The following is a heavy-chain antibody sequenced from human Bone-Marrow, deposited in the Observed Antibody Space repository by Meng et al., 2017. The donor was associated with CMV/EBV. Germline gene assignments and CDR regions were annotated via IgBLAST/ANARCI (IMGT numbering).Heavy chain of an antibody. V-gene: IGHV1-69*01. Sequence: SGGTFSSYDISWVRQAPGQGLEWMGGIIPIFGTANYAQKFQGRVTITADESTSTAYMELSSLRSEDTAVYYCARAAGWIQLWLLDYWGQGTLVTVSS. D-gene: IGHD5-18*01. CDR1: GGTFSSYD. CDR2: IIPIFGTA. J-gene: IGHJ4*02. CDR3: ARAAGWIQLWLLDY.